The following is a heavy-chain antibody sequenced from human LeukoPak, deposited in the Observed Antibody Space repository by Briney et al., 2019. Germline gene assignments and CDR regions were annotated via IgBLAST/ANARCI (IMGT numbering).Heavy chain of an antibody. D-gene: IGHD6-19*01. J-gene: IGHJ3*02. CDR2: IYHSGST. CDR1: GGSTSSSNW. Sequence: SETLSLTCAVSGGSTSSSNWWSWVRQPPGKGLEWIGEIYHSGSTYYNPSLKSRVTISVDTSKNQFSLKLSSVTAADTAVYYCARDQGIAVAEDAFDIWGQGTMVTVSS. CDR3: ARDQGIAVAEDAFDI. V-gene: IGHV4-4*02.